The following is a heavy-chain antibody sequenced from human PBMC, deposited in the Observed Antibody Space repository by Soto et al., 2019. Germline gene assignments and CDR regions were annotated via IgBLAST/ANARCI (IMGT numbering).Heavy chain of an antibody. CDR3: AREPTVDTSGYFYYFDF. D-gene: IGHD3-22*01. CDR2: ITPVFGTP. J-gene: IGHJ4*02. CDR1: GGTFGNFV. V-gene: IGHV1-69*01. Sequence: QVVQSGAEVRRPGSSVKVSCKASGGTFGNFVINWVRQAPGQGLEWMGGITPVFGTPHYAQRFQGRVTITADESTETVYMEMRGLRVGDTAVYYCAREPTVDTSGYFYYFDFWGQGTLVSVSA.